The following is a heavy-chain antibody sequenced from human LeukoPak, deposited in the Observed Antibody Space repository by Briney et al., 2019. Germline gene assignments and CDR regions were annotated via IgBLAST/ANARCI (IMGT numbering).Heavy chain of an antibody. CDR3: ARDLSGSYSVDY. Sequence: PGRSLRLSCAASAFTFRSHGMHSVRQAPGKGLEWAAVISYDGSKKDYADSVKGRFTISRDSSKNTVYLQMTSLKTEDTAFYYCARDLSGSYSVDYWGQGTLVTVSS. CDR1: AFTFRSHG. V-gene: IGHV3-30-3*01. CDR2: ISYDGSKK. J-gene: IGHJ4*02. D-gene: IGHD3-10*01.